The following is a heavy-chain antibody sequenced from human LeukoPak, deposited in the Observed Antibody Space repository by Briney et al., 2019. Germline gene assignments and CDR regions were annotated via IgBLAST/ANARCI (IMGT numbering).Heavy chain of an antibody. CDR1: GCTFSRYA. Sequence: SVKVSRKASGCTFSRYAISGLRQAPGQGLAWMGGIITIFGTANYAQKFQGRVTITADESTSTDYMELSSLRAEDTAVYYCARLGVRTIVDYWGQGTLVTVSS. CDR3: ARLGVRTIVDY. V-gene: IGHV1-69*13. D-gene: IGHD1-14*01. J-gene: IGHJ4*02. CDR2: IITIFGTA.